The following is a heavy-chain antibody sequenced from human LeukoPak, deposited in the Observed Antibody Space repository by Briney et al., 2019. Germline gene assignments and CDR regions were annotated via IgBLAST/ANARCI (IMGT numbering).Heavy chain of an antibody. D-gene: IGHD3-9*01. Sequence: SETLSLTCTVSGGSISSSSYYWGWIRQPPGKGLEWIGSIYYSGSTYYNPSLKSRVTISVDKSKNQFSLKLSSVTAADTAVYYCARDPLNYDILTGYHNEPDYWGQGTLVTVSS. J-gene: IGHJ4*02. CDR3: ARDPLNYDILTGYHNEPDY. CDR1: GGSISSSSYY. V-gene: IGHV4-39*07. CDR2: IYYSGST.